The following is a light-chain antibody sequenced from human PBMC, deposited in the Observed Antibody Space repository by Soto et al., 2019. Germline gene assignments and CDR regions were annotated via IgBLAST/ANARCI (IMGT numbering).Light chain of an antibody. CDR2: AAS. Sequence: DIQMTQSPSSLSASVGDRVTITCRASQAISNYLAWYQQKPGKAPTLLIHAASTLQSGVSSRFSGSGSGTDFTLTIGSLQPEDVATYYCQKYNSVPLTFGGGTKVEI. CDR1: QAISNY. V-gene: IGKV1-27*01. J-gene: IGKJ4*01. CDR3: QKYNSVPLT.